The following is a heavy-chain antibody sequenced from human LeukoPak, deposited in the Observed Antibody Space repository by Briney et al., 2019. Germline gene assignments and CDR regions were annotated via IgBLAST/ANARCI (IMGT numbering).Heavy chain of an antibody. CDR1: GFKFDDYG. CDR3: AREGIYCVNGVCYLDY. D-gene: IGHD2-8*01. Sequence: GGSLRLCCAASGFKFDDYGMSWVRHAPGKGREWVSGISWNGGNTGYADSVKGRFTISRDNAKNSLFLQVNSLRADDTAFYYCAREGIYCVNGVCYLDYWGQGTLVTVSS. CDR2: ISWNGGNT. J-gene: IGHJ4*02. V-gene: IGHV3-20*04.